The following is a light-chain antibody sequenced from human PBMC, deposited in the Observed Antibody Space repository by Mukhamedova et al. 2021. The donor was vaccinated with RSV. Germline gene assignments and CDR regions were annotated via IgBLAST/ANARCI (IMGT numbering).Light chain of an antibody. J-gene: IGKJ1*01. Sequence: WYQRRVHGKAPKLLIYKASSLETGDPSRFSGSGSGTEFTLTISSLQPDDFATYYCQQYAILRTFGQGTKVEIK. V-gene: IGKV1-5*03. CDR2: KAS. CDR3: QQYAILRT.